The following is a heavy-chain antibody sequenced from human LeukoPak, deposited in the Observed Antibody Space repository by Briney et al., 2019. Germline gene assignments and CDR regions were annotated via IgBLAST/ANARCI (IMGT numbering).Heavy chain of an antibody. V-gene: IGHV4-39*07. CDR3: AREERVSQLVPSSPALDY. Sequence: SETLSLTCTVSGGSISSSSYYWGWIRQPPGKGLEWIGSIYYSGSTYYNPSLKSRVTISVDTSKNQFSLKLSSVTAADTAVYYCAREERVSQLVPSSPALDYWGQGTLVTVSS. CDR2: IYYSGST. CDR1: GGSISSSSYY. J-gene: IGHJ4*02. D-gene: IGHD6-6*01.